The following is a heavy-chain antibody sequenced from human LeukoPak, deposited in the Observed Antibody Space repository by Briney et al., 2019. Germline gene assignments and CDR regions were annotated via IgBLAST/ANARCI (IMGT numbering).Heavy chain of an antibody. CDR2: FIPKSGTA. CDR3: ATPVKYWDVWSGYSPFDY. J-gene: IGHJ4*02. Sequence: SVKVSCKADGGTFNNFAFNWVRLAPGQGLEWMGGFIPKSGTAKYAQNFQGRITITADESSRTAYMELSSLRYEDTALYYCATPVKYWDVWSGYSPFDYWGQGTLFTVSS. CDR1: GGTFNNFA. V-gene: IGHV1-69*13. D-gene: IGHD3-3*02.